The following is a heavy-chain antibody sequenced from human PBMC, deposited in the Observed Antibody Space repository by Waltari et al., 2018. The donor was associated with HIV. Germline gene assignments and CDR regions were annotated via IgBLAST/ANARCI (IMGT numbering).Heavy chain of an antibody. CDR2: INTGGSSI. D-gene: IGHD5-12*01. J-gene: IGHJ4*02. CDR1: RFHSSDYC. Sequence: QVQLVESGGGLVKPGGSLRPPCAASRFHSSDYCTSLVRPAPGKGLEWVSYINTGGSSIYYTDSVKGRFTISRDNAKNSLYLQMDNLRGEDTAVYYCARPRYSGYDYPTFLDYWGQGNPVTVSS. V-gene: IGHV3-11*01. CDR3: ARPRYSGYDYPTFLDY.